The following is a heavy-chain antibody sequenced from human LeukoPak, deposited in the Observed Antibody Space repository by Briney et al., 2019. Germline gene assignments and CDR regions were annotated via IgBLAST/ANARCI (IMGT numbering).Heavy chain of an antibody. J-gene: IGHJ4*02. D-gene: IGHD2-2*01. V-gene: IGHV4-34*01. CDR1: GGSFSGYY. CDR3: ARRSSQIDIVVVPAALDY. CDR2: INHSGST. Sequence: KTSETLSLTCAVYGGSFSGYYWSWIRQPPGKGLEWIGEINHSGSTNYNPSLKSRVTISVDTSKNQFSLKLSSVTAADTAVYYCARRSSQIDIVVVPAALDYWGQGTLVTVSS.